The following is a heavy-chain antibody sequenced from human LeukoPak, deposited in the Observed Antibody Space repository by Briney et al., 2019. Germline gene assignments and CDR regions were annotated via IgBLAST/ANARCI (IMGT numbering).Heavy chain of an antibody. CDR1: GGTFSSYD. V-gene: IGHV1-8*01. D-gene: IGHD3-9*01. CDR3: ARASVVLRYFCYYMDV. J-gene: IGHJ6*03. CDR2: MNPNSGNT. Sequence: GASVKVSCKASGGTFSSYDINWVRQATGQGLEWMGWMNPNSGNTGYAQKFQGRVTMTRNTSISTAYMELSSLRSEDTAVYYCARASVVLRYFCYYMDVWGKGTTVTVSS.